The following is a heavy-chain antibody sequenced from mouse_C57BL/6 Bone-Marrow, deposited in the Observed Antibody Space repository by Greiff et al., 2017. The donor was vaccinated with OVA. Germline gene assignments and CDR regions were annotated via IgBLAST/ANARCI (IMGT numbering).Heavy chain of an antibody. V-gene: IGHV5-6*02. Sequence: EVKVVESGGDLVKPGGSLKLSCAASGFTFSSYGMSWVRQTPDKRLEWVATISSGGSYTYYPDSVKGRFTISRDNAKNTLYLQMSSLKSEDTAMYYCARRDYYAMDYRGQGTSVTVSS. CDR3: ARRDYYAMDY. CDR1: GFTFSSYG. CDR2: ISSGGSYT. J-gene: IGHJ4*01.